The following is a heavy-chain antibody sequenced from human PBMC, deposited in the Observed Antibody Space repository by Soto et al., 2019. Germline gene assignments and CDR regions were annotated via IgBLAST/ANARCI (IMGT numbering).Heavy chain of an antibody. V-gene: IGHV3-30*03. D-gene: IGHD5-18*01. J-gene: IGHJ4*02. CDR2: ISYDGSNK. CDR1: GFTFSSYG. CDR3: ARFGDTAMGN. Sequence: GGSLRLSCAASGFTFSSYGMHWVRQAPGKGLEWVAVISYDGSNKYYADSVKGRFTISRDNSKNTLYLQMNSLRAEDTAAYYCARFGDTAMGNWGQGTLVTVSS.